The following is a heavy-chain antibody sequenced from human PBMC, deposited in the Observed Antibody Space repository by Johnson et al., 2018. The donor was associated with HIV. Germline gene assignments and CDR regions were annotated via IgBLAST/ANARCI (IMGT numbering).Heavy chain of an antibody. Sequence: VQLVESGGRVVRPGGSLSLSCAASGFSFDDYGMTWVRQSPGKGLEWVSGINWNGGSTGYADSVKGRFTISRDTAKNSLYLQMNSLRVEDTALYYCARLMAARTLDDAFDLWGQGTMVTVSS. D-gene: IGHD6-13*01. CDR1: GFSFDDYG. J-gene: IGHJ3*01. CDR3: ARLMAARTLDDAFDL. V-gene: IGHV3-20*04. CDR2: INWNGGST.